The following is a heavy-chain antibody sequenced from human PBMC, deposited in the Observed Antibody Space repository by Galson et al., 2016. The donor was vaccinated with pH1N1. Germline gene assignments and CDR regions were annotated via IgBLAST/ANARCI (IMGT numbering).Heavy chain of an antibody. V-gene: IGHV4-31*03. J-gene: IGHJ3*02. Sequence: TLSLTCTVSGGSISSGGYYWSWIRQHPGKGLEWIGYIYYSGSTYYNPSLKSRVTISVDTSKNQFSLKLSSVTAADTAVYYCARNGNYYDSSGYYYSGVWVFDIWGQGTMVTVSS. D-gene: IGHD3-22*01. CDR2: IYYSGST. CDR1: GGSISSGGYY. CDR3: ARNGNYYDSSGYYYSGVWVFDI.